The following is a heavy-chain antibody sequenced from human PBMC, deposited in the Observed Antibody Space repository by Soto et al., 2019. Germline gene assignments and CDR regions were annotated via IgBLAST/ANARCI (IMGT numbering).Heavy chain of an antibody. CDR3: AGATSNWNHEY. Sequence: PGGSLRLSCAVSGFPLEKYGMNWVRQAPGKGLEWVSSISFSGDYIYYADSVKGRFTISRDNARNSLYLQMNRLGADDTALYFCAGATSNWNHEYWGQGTQVTVYS. D-gene: IGHD1-20*01. J-gene: IGHJ4*02. CDR1: GFPLEKYG. CDR2: ISFSGDYI. V-gene: IGHV3-21*01.